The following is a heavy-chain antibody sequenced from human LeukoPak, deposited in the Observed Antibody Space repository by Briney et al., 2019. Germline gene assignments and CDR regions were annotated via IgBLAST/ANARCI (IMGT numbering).Heavy chain of an antibody. Sequence: PGGSLRLSCAASGFTFSSYGMHWVRQAPGKGLEWVAFIRYDGSNKYYADSVKGRFTISRDNSKNTLYLQMNSLRVDDTAVYYCAKDHGSSWYSLQHWGQGTLVIVSS. CDR2: IRYDGSNK. J-gene: IGHJ1*01. V-gene: IGHV3-30*02. D-gene: IGHD6-13*01. CDR1: GFTFSSYG. CDR3: AKDHGSSWYSLQH.